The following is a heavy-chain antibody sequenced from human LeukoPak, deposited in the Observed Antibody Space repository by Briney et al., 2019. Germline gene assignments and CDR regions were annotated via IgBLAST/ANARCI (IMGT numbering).Heavy chain of an antibody. J-gene: IGHJ4*02. CDR2: IYFSGST. CDR1: GGSIRGYY. V-gene: IGHV4-4*08. CDR3: ARVDYYNSSGYYLDY. Sequence: SETLSLTCNVSGGSIRGYYWSWIRQPPGKGLEWIGYIYFSGSTNYNPSLKSRVTISVDTSKNQFPLKLSSVTAADTAVYYCARVDYYNSSGYYLDYWGQGTLVTVSS. D-gene: IGHD3-22*01.